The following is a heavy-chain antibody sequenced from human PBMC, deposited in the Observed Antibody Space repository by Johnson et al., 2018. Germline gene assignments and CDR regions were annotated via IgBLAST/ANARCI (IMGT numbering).Heavy chain of an antibody. CDR1: GFTFRSYG. Sequence: QVQLVQAGGGVVQPGRSLRLSCAASGFTFRSYGMHWVRQAPGKGLEWVAVISYDGSNKYYADSVKGRFTISRDNAKNTLYMKMIRLRVEDPAVYYCAKVALRYFDWLHAAFDIWGQGTMVTVSS. CDR3: AKVALRYFDWLHAAFDI. D-gene: IGHD3-9*01. V-gene: IGHV3-30*18. CDR2: ISYDGSNK. J-gene: IGHJ3*02.